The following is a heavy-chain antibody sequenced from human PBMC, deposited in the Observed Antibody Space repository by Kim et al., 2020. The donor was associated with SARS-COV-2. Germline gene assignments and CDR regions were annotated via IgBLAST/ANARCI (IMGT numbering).Heavy chain of an antibody. CDR1: GFTFSDYY. Sequence: GGSLRLSCAASGFTFSDYYMSWIRQAPGKGLEWVSYIGTDSRYTAYAESVMGRFTASRDNAKNSLYLQMSSLRAEDTAVYYCARGGGDSYYYGMDVWG. V-gene: IGHV3-11*05. CDR3: ARGGGDSYYYGMDV. CDR2: IGTDSRYT. J-gene: IGHJ6*02.